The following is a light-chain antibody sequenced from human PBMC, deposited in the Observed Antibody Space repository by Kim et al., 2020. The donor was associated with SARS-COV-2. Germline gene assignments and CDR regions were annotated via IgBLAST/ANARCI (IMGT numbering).Light chain of an antibody. CDR3: VLYMGSHWV. Sequence: QTVVTQEPSFSVSPGGTVTLTCGLSSGSVSTSYYPSWYQQTPGQAPRTLIYSTNTRSSGVYDRFPGSILGNKAALIITGAHADDESDYSCVLYMGSHWVFGGGTQLTVL. CDR2: STN. V-gene: IGLV8-61*01. CDR1: SGSVSTSYY. J-gene: IGLJ3*02.